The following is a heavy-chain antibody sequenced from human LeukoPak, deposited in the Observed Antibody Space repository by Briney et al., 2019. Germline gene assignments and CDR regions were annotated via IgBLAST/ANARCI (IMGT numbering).Heavy chain of an antibody. CDR1: GFTFSSYW. D-gene: IGHD6-6*01. CDR3: ARGELVPDY. V-gene: IGHV3-74*01. Sequence: GGSLRLSCAASGFTFSSYWMNWVRQAPGKGLVWVSRIASDGSSTTYADSVKGRFSISRDNAKNTLYLQMNSLRVEDTAVYYCARGELVPDYWGQGTLVTVSS. CDR2: IASDGSST. J-gene: IGHJ4*02.